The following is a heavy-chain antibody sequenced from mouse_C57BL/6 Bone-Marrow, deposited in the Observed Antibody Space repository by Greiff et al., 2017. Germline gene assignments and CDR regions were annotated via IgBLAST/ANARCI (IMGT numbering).Heavy chain of an antibody. V-gene: IGHV5-6*01. J-gene: IGHJ3*01. D-gene: IGHD2-3*01. CDR2: ISSGGSYP. Sequence: EVQGVESGGDLVKPGGSLKLSCAASGFTFSSYGMSWVRQTPDKRLEWVAPISSGGSYPYYPDSVKGRFTISRDNAKNTLYLQMSSLKSEDTAMYYCARWLLPFAYWGQGTLVTVSA. CDR1: GFTFSSYG. CDR3: ARWLLPFAY.